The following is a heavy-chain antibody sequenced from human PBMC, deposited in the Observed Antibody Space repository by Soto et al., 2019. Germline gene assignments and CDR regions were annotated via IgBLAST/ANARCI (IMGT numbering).Heavy chain of an antibody. Sequence: GGSLRLSCAVSGFSFSNYEMNWVRQAPGRGLEWVSYISGSSSTIYYTDSVKGRFIISRDNAKNSLFLQMNSLRAEDTAVYYCANDFWSEFSRGQGILVTVSS. D-gene: IGHD3-3*01. CDR1: GFSFSNYE. CDR3: ANDFWSEFS. J-gene: IGHJ4*02. V-gene: IGHV3-48*03. CDR2: ISGSSSTI.